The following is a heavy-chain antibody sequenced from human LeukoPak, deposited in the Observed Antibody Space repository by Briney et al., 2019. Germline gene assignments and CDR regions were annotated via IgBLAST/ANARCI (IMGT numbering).Heavy chain of an antibody. CDR2: IYYGGST. J-gene: IGHJ4*02. CDR3: ARRSSDYYGSGSYPEYFDY. D-gene: IGHD3-10*01. V-gene: IGHV4-39*02. CDR1: GGSISSSSYY. Sequence: SETLSLTCAVSGGSISSSSYYWGWIRQPPGKGPEWIGSIYYGGSTFYNPSLKSRVTVSLDTSKNHFSLKLSSVTAADTAVYYCARRSSDYYGSGSYPEYFDYWGQGTLVTVSS.